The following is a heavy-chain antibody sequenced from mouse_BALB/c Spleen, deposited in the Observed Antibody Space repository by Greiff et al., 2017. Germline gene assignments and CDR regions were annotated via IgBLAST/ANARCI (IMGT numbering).Heavy chain of an antibody. D-gene: IGHD2-3*01. CDR3: ARDGYYLPFAY. CDR1: GYNFTSYW. V-gene: IGHV1-55*01. Sequence: VQLQQPGAELVKPGTSVKLSCKASGYNFTSYWINWVKLRPGQGLEWIGDIYPGSGSTNYNEKFKSKATLTVDTSSSTAYMQLSSLASEDSALYYCARDGYYLPFAYWGQGTLVTVSA. J-gene: IGHJ3*01. CDR2: IYPGSGST.